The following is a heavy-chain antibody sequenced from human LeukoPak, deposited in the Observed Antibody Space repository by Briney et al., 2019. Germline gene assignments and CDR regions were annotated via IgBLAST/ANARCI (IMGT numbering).Heavy chain of an antibody. CDR3: ARDNNWVAAQPYFDY. CDR1: GYTFTSYD. Sequence: ASVKVSCKASGYTFTSYDINWVRQATGQGLEWMGWISAYNGNTNYAQKLQGRVTMTTDTSTSTAYMELRSLRSDDTAVYYCARDNNWVAAQPYFDYWGQGTLVTVSS. D-gene: IGHD2-15*01. J-gene: IGHJ4*02. V-gene: IGHV1-18*01. CDR2: ISAYNGNT.